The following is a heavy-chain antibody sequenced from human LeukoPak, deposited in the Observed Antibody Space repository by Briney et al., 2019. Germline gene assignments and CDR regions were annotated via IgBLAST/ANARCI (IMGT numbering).Heavy chain of an antibody. V-gene: IGHV4-59*01. D-gene: IGHD6-13*01. J-gene: IGHJ4*02. CDR1: GGSISSYY. Sequence: SETLSLTCTVSGGSISSYYWSWIRQPPGKGLEWIGYIYYSGSTNYNPSLKSRVTISVETSKNQFSLKLSSVTAADTAVYYCARVIAAAGPFDYWGQGTLVTVSS. CDR3: ARVIAAAGPFDY. CDR2: IYYSGST.